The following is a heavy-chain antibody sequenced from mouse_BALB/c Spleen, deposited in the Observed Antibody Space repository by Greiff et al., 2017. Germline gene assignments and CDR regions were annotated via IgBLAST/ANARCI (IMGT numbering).Heavy chain of an antibody. J-gene: IGHJ1*01. D-gene: IGHD1-1*01. CDR3: ARDGSSWYFDV. V-gene: IGHV5-4*02. Sequence: EVQLVESGGGLVKPGGSLKLSCAASGFTFSDYYMYWVRQTPEKRLEWVATISDGGSYTYYPDSVKGRFTISRDNAKNNLYLQMSSLKSEDTAMYYCARDGSSWYFDVWGAGTTVTVSS. CDR1: GFTFSDYY. CDR2: ISDGGSYT.